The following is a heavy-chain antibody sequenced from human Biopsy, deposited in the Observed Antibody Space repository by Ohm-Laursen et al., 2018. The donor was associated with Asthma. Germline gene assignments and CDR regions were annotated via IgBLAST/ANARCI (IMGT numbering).Heavy chain of an antibody. V-gene: IGHV4-30-2*01. CDR2: IYHSGST. J-gene: IGHJ4*02. D-gene: IGHD5-24*01. Sequence: TLSLTCAVSGGSISGGGYSWSWIRQPPGKGLEWIGYIYHSGSTYYNPSLKSRATISVDRSKNQFSLKLSSVTAADTAVYYCARVKDGYNFDYWGQGTLVTVSS. CDR3: ARVKDGYNFDY. CDR1: GGSISGGGYS.